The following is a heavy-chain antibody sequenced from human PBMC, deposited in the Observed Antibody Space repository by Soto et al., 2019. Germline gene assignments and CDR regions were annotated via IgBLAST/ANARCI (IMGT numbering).Heavy chain of an antibody. J-gene: IGHJ4*02. CDR1: GGTSTRYA. D-gene: IGHD3-3*01. CDR3: YWGSEYDCWSGYL. V-gene: IGHV1-69*06. Sequence: QERLVQSGAEVRKPGSSVKVSCNVTGGTSTRYAINWVRQAPGEGLEWMGGIVPMFGTSKYAQKFQGRVTITTDTSTNIAYMELRSLRSEDTAVYYCYWGSEYDCWSGYLWGQGTLVAVSS. CDR2: IVPMFGTS.